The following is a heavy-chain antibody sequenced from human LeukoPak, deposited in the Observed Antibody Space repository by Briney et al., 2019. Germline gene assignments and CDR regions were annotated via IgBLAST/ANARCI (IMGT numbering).Heavy chain of an antibody. CDR2: IYTSGST. D-gene: IGHD3-3*01. V-gene: IGHV4-4*07. J-gene: IGHJ5*02. Sequence: SETLSLTCTVSGGSISSYYWSWIRQPAGKGLEWIGRIYTSGSTNYNPSLKSRVTMSVDTSKNQFSLKLSSVTAADTAVYYCARDESSDYDFWSGYSRWFDPWGQGTLATVSS. CDR3: ARDESSDYDFWSGYSRWFDP. CDR1: GGSISSYY.